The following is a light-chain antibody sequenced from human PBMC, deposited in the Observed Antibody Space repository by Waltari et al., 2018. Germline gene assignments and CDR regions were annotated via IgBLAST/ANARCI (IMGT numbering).Light chain of an antibody. CDR2: AAS. CDR1: QSISSY. CDR3: QQSYSTLGLT. J-gene: IGKJ4*01. V-gene: IGKV1-39*01. Sequence: DIQMTQSPSSLSASVGDRVTITCRASQSISSYLHWYQQKPGKAPKLLIYAASSLQSGVPSRFSGSGSGTDFTLTISSLQPEDVATYYCQQSYSTLGLTFGGGTKVEIK.